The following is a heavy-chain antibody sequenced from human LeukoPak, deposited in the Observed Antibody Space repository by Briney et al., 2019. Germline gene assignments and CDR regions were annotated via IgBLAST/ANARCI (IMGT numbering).Heavy chain of an antibody. CDR3: ARGGGQRRSWLDL. Sequence: SETLSLTCAVHYVALSGYYWTWLRQSPGKGLEWIGEIHHSRASNYNASLKSRVAISLDTSKNQFSLQLTSMTAADTAVYFCARGGGQRRSWLDLWGQGTLVSVAS. V-gene: IGHV4-34*01. CDR1: YVALSGYY. D-gene: IGHD5-24*01. CDR2: IHHSRAS. J-gene: IGHJ5*02.